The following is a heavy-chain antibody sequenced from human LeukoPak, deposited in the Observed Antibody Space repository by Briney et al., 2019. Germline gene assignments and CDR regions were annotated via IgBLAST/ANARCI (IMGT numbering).Heavy chain of an antibody. V-gene: IGHV4-4*07. CDR3: ARDPNYDSSGYYTRLFDY. CDR2: IYTSGST. J-gene: IGHJ4*02. CDR1: GGSISSYY. Sequence: PSETLSLTCTVSGGSISSYYWSWIRQPAGKGLEWIGRIYTSGSTNYNPSLKSRVTMSVDTSKNQFSLKLSSVTAADTAVYYCARDPNYDSSGYYTRLFDYWGQGTLVTVSS. D-gene: IGHD3-22*01.